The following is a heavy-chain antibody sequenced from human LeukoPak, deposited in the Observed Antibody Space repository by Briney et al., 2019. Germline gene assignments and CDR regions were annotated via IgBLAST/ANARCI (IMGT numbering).Heavy chain of an antibody. V-gene: IGHV4-39*01. D-gene: IGHD6-19*01. Sequence: SETLSLTCTVSGVSISSSNSYWGWIRQPPGKGLEWIGSIYYSGSTYYNPSLKSRVTISVDTSKNQFSLKLSSVTAADTAVYYCARTGYSSGWKYYYYMDVWGKGTTVTISS. CDR3: ARTGYSSGWKYYYYMDV. CDR1: GVSISSSNSY. J-gene: IGHJ6*03. CDR2: IYYSGST.